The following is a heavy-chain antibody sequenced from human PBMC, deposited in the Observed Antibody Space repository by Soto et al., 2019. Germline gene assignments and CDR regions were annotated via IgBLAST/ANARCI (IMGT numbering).Heavy chain of an antibody. D-gene: IGHD5-18*01. V-gene: IGHV1-2*02. Sequence: ASVKVSCKASGYTFTGYYMHWVRQAPGQGLEWMGWINPNSGGTNYAQKFQGRVTMTRDTSIGTAYMELSRLRSDDTAVYYCARVIGYSYGYYPLGYWGQGTLVTVS. J-gene: IGHJ4*02. CDR3: ARVIGYSYGYYPLGY. CDR1: GYTFTGYY. CDR2: INPNSGGT.